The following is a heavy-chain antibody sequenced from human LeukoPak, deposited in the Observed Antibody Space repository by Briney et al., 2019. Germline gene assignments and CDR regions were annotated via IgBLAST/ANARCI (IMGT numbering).Heavy chain of an antibody. Sequence: SEALSLTCTVSGGSTSSGGYYWSWIRQHPGKGLEWIGYIYYSGSTYYNPSLKSRVTISVDTSKNQFSLKLSSVTAADTAVYYCARAPYDVPAGVKRVLANWFDPWGQGTLVTVSS. J-gene: IGHJ5*02. CDR3: ARAPYDVPAGVKRVLANWFDP. CDR1: GGSTSSGGYY. D-gene: IGHD2-2*01. V-gene: IGHV4-31*03. CDR2: IYYSGST.